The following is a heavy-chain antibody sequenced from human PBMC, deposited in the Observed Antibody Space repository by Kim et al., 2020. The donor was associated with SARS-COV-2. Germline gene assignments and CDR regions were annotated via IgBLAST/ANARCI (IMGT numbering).Heavy chain of an antibody. V-gene: IGHV4-34*01. CDR3: ARGSGVAQGNYYYYYGMD. Sequence: SETLSLTCAVYGGSFSGYYWSWIRQPPGKGLEWIGEINHSGSTNYNPSLKSRVTISVDTSKNQFSLKLSSVTAADTAVYYCARGSGVAQGNYYYYYGMD. J-gene: IGHJ6*01. D-gene: IGHD1-26*01. CDR1: GGSFSGYY. CDR2: INHSGST.